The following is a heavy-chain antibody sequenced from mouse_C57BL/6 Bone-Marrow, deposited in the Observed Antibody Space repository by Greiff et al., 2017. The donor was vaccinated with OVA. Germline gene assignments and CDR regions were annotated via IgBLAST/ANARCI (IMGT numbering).Heavy chain of an antibody. CDR3: TPDITTVVARGFAY. CDR2: IDPENGDT. CDR1: GFNIKDDY. Sequence: EVQLVESGAELVRPGASVKLSCTASGFNIKDDYMHWVKQRPEQGLEWIGWIDPENGDTEYASKFQGKATITADTSSNTAYLQLSSLTSEDTAVYYGTPDITTVVARGFAYWGQGTLVTVSA. J-gene: IGHJ3*01. V-gene: IGHV14-4*01. D-gene: IGHD1-1*01.